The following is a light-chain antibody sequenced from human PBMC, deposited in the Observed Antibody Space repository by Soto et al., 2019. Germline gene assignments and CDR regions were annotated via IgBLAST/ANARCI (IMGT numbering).Light chain of an antibody. Sequence: QSALTQPPSASGSPGQSVTLSCTGTSSDVGGYNYVSWYQQHPGKAPKLMILEVTKRPSGVPDRFSGSKSGNTASLTVSGLQAEDEADYYCISYAGSNNLVVVGGGTKLTVL. V-gene: IGLV2-8*01. CDR2: EVT. CDR1: SSDVGGYNY. CDR3: ISYAGSNNLVV. J-gene: IGLJ2*01.